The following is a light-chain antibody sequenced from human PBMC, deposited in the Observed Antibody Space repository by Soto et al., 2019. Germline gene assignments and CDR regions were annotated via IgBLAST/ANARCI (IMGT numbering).Light chain of an antibody. CDR3: QQHVSYPRT. V-gene: IGKV1-5*03. CDR1: QSINTW. CDR2: TAT. J-gene: IGKJ1*01. Sequence: DIQMTQSPSTLSASVGDRVTITCRASQSINTWLAWYQQKPGKAPRLLIYTATSLESGVPSRFSGSGSGTEFTLTISSLQPDDFATYYCQQHVSYPRTFGQGPKVEIK.